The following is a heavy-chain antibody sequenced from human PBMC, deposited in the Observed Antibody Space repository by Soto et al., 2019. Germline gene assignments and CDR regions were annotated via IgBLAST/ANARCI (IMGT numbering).Heavy chain of an antibody. CDR3: ARRAFGSSRSFDI. J-gene: IGHJ3*02. V-gene: IGHV3-23*01. CDR1: GFAFSSHP. D-gene: IGHD6-6*01. Sequence: PGGSLRFSXAASGFAFSSHPMSWVRQAPERGLEWVSGISDSGGLTYDADSVKGRFTISRDNSKNTLYLQMNSLRAEDTALYYCARRAFGSSRSFDIWGQGTMVTVSS. CDR2: ISDSGGLT.